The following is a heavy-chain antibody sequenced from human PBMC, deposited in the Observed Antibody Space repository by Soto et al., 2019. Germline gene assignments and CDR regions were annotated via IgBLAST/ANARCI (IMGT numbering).Heavy chain of an antibody. V-gene: IGHV4-30-4*01. J-gene: IGHJ6*02. CDR1: GCSISSDYY. CDR2: QYSSGAT. CDR3: ARGRPNYYYYGLDV. Sequence: PSETLSLTCTVSGCSISSDYYWTWVRQPPGRGLEWIGYQYSSGATDSDPSLTRRVSFSVDTSKNQFSLNLTSVTVADTAVYYCARGRPNYYYYGLDVWGQGIPVTVSS.